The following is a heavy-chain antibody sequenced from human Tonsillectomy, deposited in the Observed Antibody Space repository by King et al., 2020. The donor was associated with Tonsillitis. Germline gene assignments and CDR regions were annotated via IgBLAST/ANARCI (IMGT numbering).Heavy chain of an antibody. CDR2: IWYDGTNR. CDR1: GFTFSNYA. Sequence: VQLVESGGGVVQPGRSLRLSCAASGFTFSNYAMHWVRQALGKGLEWVAVIWYDGTNRYYADSVKGRFTISRDNSKNTLFLQINTLRAEDTAVYYCARVSVGAARRDSFDYWGQGTLVTVSS. V-gene: IGHV3-33*01. J-gene: IGHJ4*02. CDR3: ARVSVGAARRDSFDY. D-gene: IGHD2-8*01.